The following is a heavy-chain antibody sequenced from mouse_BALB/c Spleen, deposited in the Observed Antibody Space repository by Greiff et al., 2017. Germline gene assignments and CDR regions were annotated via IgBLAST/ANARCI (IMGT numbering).Heavy chain of an antibody. V-gene: IGHV1-13*01. D-gene: IGHD2-1*01. Sequence: VQLQQSGPELVIPGASVKLSCKASGYNFNDYENQWVKQSLKQALEWIGAIHPENGGITYNQKFKGKATLTVDKSSSTAYMQLSSLTSEDSAVYYCARRNYGNSPWFAYWGQGTLVTVSA. CDR1: GYNFNDYE. CDR3: ARRNYGNSPWFAY. J-gene: IGHJ3*01. CDR2: IHPENGGI.